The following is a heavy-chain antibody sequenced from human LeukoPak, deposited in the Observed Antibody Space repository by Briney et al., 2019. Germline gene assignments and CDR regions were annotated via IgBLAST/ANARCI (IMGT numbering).Heavy chain of an antibody. Sequence: GGSLRLSCAASGFTFSSYAMSWVRQAPGKGLEWVSAISGSGGSTYYADSVKGRSTISRDNSKNTLYLQMNSLRAEDTAVYYCAKDNSILLWFGELIDYWGQGTLVTVSS. CDR1: GFTFSSYA. J-gene: IGHJ4*02. CDR3: AKDNSILLWFGELIDY. CDR2: ISGSGGST. D-gene: IGHD3-10*01. V-gene: IGHV3-23*01.